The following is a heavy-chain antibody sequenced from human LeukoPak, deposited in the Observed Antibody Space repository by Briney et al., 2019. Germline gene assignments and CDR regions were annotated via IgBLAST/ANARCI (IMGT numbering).Heavy chain of an antibody. CDR1: GYSISSGYY. J-gene: IGHJ4*02. Sequence: SETLSLTCTVSGYSISSGYYWGWIRQPPGKGLEWIGSIYHSGSTYYNPSLKSRVTISVDTSKNQFSLKLSSVTAADTAVYYCARLKSGGRTNGWVDYWGQGTLVTVSS. D-gene: IGHD3-16*01. CDR3: ARLKSGGRTNGWVDY. CDR2: IYHSGST. V-gene: IGHV4-38-2*02.